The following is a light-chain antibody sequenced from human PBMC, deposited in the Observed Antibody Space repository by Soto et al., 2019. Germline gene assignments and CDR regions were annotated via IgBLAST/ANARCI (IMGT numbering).Light chain of an antibody. CDR3: QQRSNWHPIT. V-gene: IGKV3-15*01. Sequence: EILIAQSPGTLSVSPGERATLSCRASQSVSVNLAWYQQIPGQAPRLLIYGVSTRANGIPARFSGSGSGTDFTLTLRSLEPEDFAFYYCQQRSNWHPITFGQGTRLEIK. J-gene: IGKJ5*01. CDR1: QSVSVN. CDR2: GVS.